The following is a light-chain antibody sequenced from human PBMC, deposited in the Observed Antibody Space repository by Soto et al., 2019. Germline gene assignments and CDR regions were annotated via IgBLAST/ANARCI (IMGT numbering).Light chain of an antibody. CDR3: QYCMTFAWT. CDR1: QSISRG. Sequence: DIHMTQSPSTLSASVGDRVTITCRASQSISRGMAWYQQRPGTAPKVLIFKATNLASGVPSRFSGTGSGTEFTLTINNLQPDDFGTYYCQYCMTFAWTFGQGTRVEI. J-gene: IGKJ1*01. V-gene: IGKV1-5*03. CDR2: KAT.